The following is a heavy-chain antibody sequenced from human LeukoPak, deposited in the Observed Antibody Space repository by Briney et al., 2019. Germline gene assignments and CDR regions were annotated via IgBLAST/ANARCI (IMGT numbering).Heavy chain of an antibody. CDR3: ARDLSGSYSNY. D-gene: IGHD1-26*01. V-gene: IGHV3-7*01. J-gene: IGHJ4*02. CDR2: IKQDGSEK. Sequence: GGSLRLSCAASGFTFSSYSMSWVRQAPGKGLEWVANIKQDGSEKYYVDSVKGRFTISRDNAKNSLYLQMNSLRAEDTAVYYCARDLSGSYSNYWGQGTLVTVSS. CDR1: GFTFSSYS.